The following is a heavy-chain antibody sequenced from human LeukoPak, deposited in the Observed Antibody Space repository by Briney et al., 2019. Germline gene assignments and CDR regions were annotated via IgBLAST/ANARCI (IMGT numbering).Heavy chain of an antibody. V-gene: IGHV3-7*01. D-gene: IGHD6-19*01. Sequence: PGGSLRLSCAASGFTFSSYWMSWVRQAPGKGLEWVANIKQDGSEKYYVDSVKGRFTISRDNAKNSLYLQMNSLRAEDTAVYYCARDNTVFRVAVAEDGYYYGMDVWGQGTTVTVSS. J-gene: IGHJ6*02. CDR3: ARDNTVFRVAVAEDGYYYGMDV. CDR2: IKQDGSEK. CDR1: GFTFSSYW.